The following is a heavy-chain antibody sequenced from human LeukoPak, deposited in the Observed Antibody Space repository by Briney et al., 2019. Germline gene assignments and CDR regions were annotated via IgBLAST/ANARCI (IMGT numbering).Heavy chain of an antibody. CDR2: INHSGST. CDR1: GDSISTYY. V-gene: IGHV4-34*01. CDR3: ARSARITMVRGAHNWFDP. J-gene: IGHJ5*02. D-gene: IGHD3-10*01. Sequence: PSETLSLTCTVSGDSISTYYWSWIRQPPGKGLEWIGEINHSGSTNYNPSLKSRVTISVDTSKNQFSLKLSSVTAADTAVYYCARSARITMVRGAHNWFDPWGQGTLVTVSS.